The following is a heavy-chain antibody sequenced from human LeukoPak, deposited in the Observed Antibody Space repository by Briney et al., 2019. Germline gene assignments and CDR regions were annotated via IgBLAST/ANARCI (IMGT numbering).Heavy chain of an antibody. CDR1: GFTFSDYV. J-gene: IGHJ4*02. CDR2: ISGSGDRT. CDR3: TKDSSLVRGDYDYFDY. V-gene: IGHV3-23*01. D-gene: IGHD3-10*01. Sequence: GGSLRLSCAASGFTFSDYVMGWVRQAPGKGLEWVSAISGSGDRTYYADSVKGRFTISRDNSKNTLYLQMNSLRAEDTAIYYCTKDSSLVRGDYDYFDYWGQGTLVTVSS.